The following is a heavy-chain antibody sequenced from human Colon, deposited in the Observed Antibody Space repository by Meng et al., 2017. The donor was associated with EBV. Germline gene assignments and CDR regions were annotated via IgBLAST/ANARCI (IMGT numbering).Heavy chain of an antibody. CDR3: ARVGAYCGGDCYHPR. Sequence: GLLPAPAPRLVMPSGTPSLACAVSGGTLSSRNWGSWVRQPPGKGLEWIGEIYHSGSTNYNPSLKSRVPISVDESKNQFSLRLSSVTAADTAVYYCARVGAYCGGDCYHPRWGQGTLVTVSS. V-gene: IGHV4-4*02. D-gene: IGHD2-21*02. J-gene: IGHJ4*02. CDR1: GGTLSSRNW. CDR2: IYHSGST.